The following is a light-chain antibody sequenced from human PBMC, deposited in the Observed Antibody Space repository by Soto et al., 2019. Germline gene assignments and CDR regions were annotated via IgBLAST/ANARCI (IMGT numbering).Light chain of an antibody. CDR2: GAC. CDR1: QSVGSD. J-gene: IGKJ1*01. V-gene: IGKV3-15*01. Sequence: EILMTQSPATLSVSLGERATLSCRASQSVGSDLAWYQHKPGQAPSILIYGACPRAAGIPARFSGSGSGTDFTITISSLQSEDFAIYYCQQYNNWPPWTFGQGTKVEIK. CDR3: QQYNNWPPWT.